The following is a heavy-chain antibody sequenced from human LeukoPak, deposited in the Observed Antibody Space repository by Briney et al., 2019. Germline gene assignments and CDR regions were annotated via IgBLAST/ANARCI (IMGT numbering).Heavy chain of an antibody. D-gene: IGHD6-19*01. CDR3: AREVYNSGSFDY. Sequence: SETLSLTCTVSGGSISNINYSWSWIRRPPGKGLEWIGYIYYSGSTYYNPALRSRVTISVDRSKNHFSLELNSVTAADTAVYYCAREVYNSGSFDYWGQGTLVTVSS. CDR1: GGSISNINYS. CDR2: IYYSGST. V-gene: IGHV4-30-2*01. J-gene: IGHJ4*02.